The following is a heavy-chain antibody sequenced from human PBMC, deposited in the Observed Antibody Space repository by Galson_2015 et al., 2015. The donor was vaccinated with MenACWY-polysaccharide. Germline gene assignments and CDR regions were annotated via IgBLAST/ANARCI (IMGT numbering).Heavy chain of an antibody. Sequence: CLRLSCAASGFTFSSYSMNWVRQAPGKGLEWVSSISSSSSYIYYADSVKGRFTISRDNAKNSLYLQMNSLRAEDTAVYYCARGTRFYYGMDVWGQGTTVTVSS. V-gene: IGHV3-21*01. J-gene: IGHJ6*02. CDR1: GFTFSSYS. CDR3: ARGTRFYYGMDV. CDR2: ISSSSSYI.